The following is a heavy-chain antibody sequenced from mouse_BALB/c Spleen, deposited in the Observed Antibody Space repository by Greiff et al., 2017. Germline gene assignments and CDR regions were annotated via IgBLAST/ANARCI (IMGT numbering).Heavy chain of an antibody. J-gene: IGHJ1*01. Sequence: QVHVKQSGPGLVAPSQSLSITCTVSGFSLTSDGVHWVRQPPGKGLEWLGVIWAGGSTNYNSALMSRLSISKDNSKSQVFLKMNSLQTDDTAMYYCARDMGSRYFDVWGAGTTVTVSS. CDR3: ARDMGSRYFDV. V-gene: IGHV2-9*02. CDR2: IWAGGST. CDR1: GFSLTSDG. D-gene: IGHD1-1*02.